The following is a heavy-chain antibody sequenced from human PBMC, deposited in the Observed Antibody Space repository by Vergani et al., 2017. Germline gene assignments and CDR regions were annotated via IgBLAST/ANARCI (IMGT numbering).Heavy chain of an antibody. CDR3: VKDHPVFDG. CDR2: IQKDGIGK. Sequence: HVQLVESGGGVVQPGESLRLSCVASGFPPSTYVMHWVRPAPGKGLEWVAFIQKDGIGKFYVDSVRGRFTISRDISKNTLYLEMNSLSAEDTALYHCVKDHPVFDGWGRGTLVSVS. CDR1: GFPPSTYV. J-gene: IGHJ4*02. V-gene: IGHV3-30*02.